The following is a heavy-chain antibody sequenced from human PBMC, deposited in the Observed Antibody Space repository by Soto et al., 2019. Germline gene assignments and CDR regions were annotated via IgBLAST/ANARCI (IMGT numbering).Heavy chain of an antibody. D-gene: IGHD6-6*01. CDR1: GFTFSSYA. CDR2: ISGSGGST. J-gene: IGHJ6*03. CDR3: AKGRTSIAARPRLDFYYYYMDV. Sequence: GGSLRLSCAASGFTFSSYAMSWVRQAPGKGLEWVSAISGSGGSTYYADSVKGRFTISRDNSKNTLYLQMNSLRAEDTAVYYCAKGRTSIAARPRLDFYYYYMDVWGKGTTVTVSS. V-gene: IGHV3-23*01.